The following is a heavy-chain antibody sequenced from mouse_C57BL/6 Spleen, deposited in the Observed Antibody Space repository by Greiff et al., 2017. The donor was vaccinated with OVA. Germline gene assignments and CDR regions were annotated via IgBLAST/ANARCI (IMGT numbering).Heavy chain of an antibody. D-gene: IGHD1-1*01. CDR2: ISDGGSYT. J-gene: IGHJ1*03. CDR3: ARDFITTVVAHWYFDV. V-gene: IGHV5-4*01. CDR1: GFTFSSYA. Sequence: EVKLVESGGGLVKPGGSLKLSCAASGFTFSSYAMSWVRQTPEKRLEWVATISDGGSYTYYPDNVKGRFTISRDHAKNNLYLQMSHLKSEDTAMYYCARDFITTVVAHWYFDVWGTGTTVTVSS.